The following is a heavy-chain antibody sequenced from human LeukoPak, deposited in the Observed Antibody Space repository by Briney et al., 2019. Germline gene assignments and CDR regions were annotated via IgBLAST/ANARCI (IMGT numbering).Heavy chain of an antibody. J-gene: IGHJ6*03. Sequence: GGSLRLSCAASGVNFSDYYMSWVRQAPGRGQEWISFFSSGDTNIKYADSVKGRFTISRDNAKNSLYLQMNSLRAEDTAVYFCAREIHSTGYYYAGGYMDVWGEGTTVTVSS. D-gene: IGHD3-22*01. CDR1: GVNFSDYY. V-gene: IGHV3-11*04. CDR2: FSSGDTNI. CDR3: AREIHSTGYYYAGGYMDV.